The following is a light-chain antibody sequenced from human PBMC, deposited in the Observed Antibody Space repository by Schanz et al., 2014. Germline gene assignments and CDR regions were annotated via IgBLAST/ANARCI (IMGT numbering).Light chain of an antibody. CDR3: AAWDDSLNGQL. V-gene: IGLV2-8*01. CDR1: SNDISSYKY. CDR2: EIS. J-gene: IGLJ3*02. Sequence: QSALTQPPSASGSPGQSVTISCTGSSNDISSYKYVSWYQQHPGKAPRLIIYEISQRPSGVPDRFSGSKSGTSASLAITGLQADDEADYYCAAWDDSLNGQLFGGGTKLTVL.